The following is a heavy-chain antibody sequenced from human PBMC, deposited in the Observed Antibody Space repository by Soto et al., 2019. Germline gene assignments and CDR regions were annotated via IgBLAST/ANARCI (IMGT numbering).Heavy chain of an antibody. CDR1: GGSFSGYY. CDR2: INHSGST. V-gene: IGHV4-34*01. D-gene: IGHD3-22*01. J-gene: IGHJ6*02. CDR3: AGPEDSSGYRYYYYYYGMDV. Sequence: PSETLSLTCAVYGGSFSGYYWSWIRQPPGKGLEWIGEINHSGSTNYNPSLKSRVTISVDTSKNQFSLKLSSVTAADTAVYYCAGPEDSSGYRYYYYYYGMDVWGQGTTVTV.